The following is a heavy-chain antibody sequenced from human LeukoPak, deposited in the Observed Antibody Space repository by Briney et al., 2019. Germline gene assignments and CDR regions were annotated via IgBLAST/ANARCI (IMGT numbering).Heavy chain of an antibody. CDR1: GFTFSSYW. V-gene: IGHV3-74*01. J-gene: IGHJ4*02. CDR2: INTDGSAT. D-gene: IGHD4-23*01. CDR3: ARYLNGGFDS. Sequence: GGSLRLSCVGSGFTFSSYWMLWVRQAPGKGLVWVSRINTDGSATSYADSVKGRFTFSRDNGKSTLYLQMNSLRAEDTAVYYCARYLNGGFDSWGQGTLVTVSS.